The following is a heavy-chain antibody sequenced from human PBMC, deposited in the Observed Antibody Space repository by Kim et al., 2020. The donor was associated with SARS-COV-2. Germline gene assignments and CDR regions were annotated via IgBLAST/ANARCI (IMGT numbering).Heavy chain of an antibody. CDR2: ISYDGSNK. Sequence: GGSLRLSCAASGFTFSSYGMHWVRQAPGKGLEWVAVISYDGSNKYYADSVKGRFTISRDNSKNTLYLQMNSLRAEDTAVYYCASNFMNYDILTGYYIPPTGMDVWGQGTTVTVSS. V-gene: IGHV3-33*05. J-gene: IGHJ6*02. D-gene: IGHD3-9*01. CDR1: GFTFSSYG. CDR3: ASNFMNYDILTGYYIPPTGMDV.